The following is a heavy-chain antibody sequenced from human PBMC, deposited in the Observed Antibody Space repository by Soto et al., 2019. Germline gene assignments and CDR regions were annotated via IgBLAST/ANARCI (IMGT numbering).Heavy chain of an antibody. Sequence: QVQLVQSGAEVKKPGSSVKVSCKASGGTFITYTISWVRQAPGHGLEWMGGIIPIFGTTNYAQKFQGTVTITADESTSTAYMEMSSLSPEDTAVYYCAILTPITGIYWGQGALVTVSS. J-gene: IGHJ4*02. CDR2: IIPIFGTT. D-gene: IGHD5-12*01. CDR3: AILTPITGIY. V-gene: IGHV1-69*01. CDR1: GGTFITYT.